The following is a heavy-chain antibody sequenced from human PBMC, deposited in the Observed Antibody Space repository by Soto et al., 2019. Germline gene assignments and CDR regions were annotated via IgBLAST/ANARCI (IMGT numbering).Heavy chain of an antibody. V-gene: IGHV3-13*01. J-gene: IGHJ4*02. Sequence: GGSLRLSCAASGFTFSSYDLHWVRQATGKGLEWVSGIGTAGDTYYAGSVKGRFIMSRENVKNSLYLQMNSLRAGDTAVYYCTRGADGFDYWGQGILVTVSS. CDR1: GFTFSSYD. CDR3: TRGADGFDY. CDR2: IGTAGDT. D-gene: IGHD3-16*01.